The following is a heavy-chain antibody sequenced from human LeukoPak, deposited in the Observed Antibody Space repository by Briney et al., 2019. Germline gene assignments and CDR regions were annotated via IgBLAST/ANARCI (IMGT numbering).Heavy chain of an antibody. CDR1: GFTFITSA. Sequence: GETLRLSCAASGFTFITSAMSWGRQAPGKGLEWVSAISGSGDRTYYADSVKGRFTVSSDTSKNTLFLQLNSLRAEDTAVYYCAKLLRGVVVPYYDWWGQGTLVTVSS. CDR3: AKLLRGVVVPYYDW. V-gene: IGHV3-23*01. CDR2: ISGSGDRT. J-gene: IGHJ4*02. D-gene: IGHD3-10*01.